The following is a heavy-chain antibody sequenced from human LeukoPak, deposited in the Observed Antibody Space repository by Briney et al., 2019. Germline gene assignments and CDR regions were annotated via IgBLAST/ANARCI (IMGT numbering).Heavy chain of an antibody. J-gene: IGHJ4*02. CDR2: ISYTGTT. D-gene: IGHD6-19*01. CDR3: ARASSGWYGLFDY. V-gene: IGHV4-59*01. Sequence: SETLSLTCTVSGGSISGYYWSWIRQPPGKGLEWIGYISYTGTTNYYPSLRSRVAMSVDTSKKQFSLRLSSVTAADTAVYYCARASSGWYGLFDYWGQGTLVNVSP. CDR1: GGSISGYY.